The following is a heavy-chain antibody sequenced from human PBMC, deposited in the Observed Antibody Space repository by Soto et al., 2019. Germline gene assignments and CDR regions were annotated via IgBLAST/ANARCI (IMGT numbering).Heavy chain of an antibody. Sequence: GASVKVSCKASGYTFTAYYIHWVRQAPGQGLEWMGWINPSSGDTNYAQKFQGRVTMTRDTSISTAYMDLSRLTSDDTAVYFCARVQCIAKTCSALNWFDPWGQGTLVTVSS. CDR2: INPSSGDT. V-gene: IGHV1-2*02. D-gene: IGHD2-21*01. CDR1: GYTFTAYY. CDR3: ARVQCIAKTCSALNWFDP. J-gene: IGHJ5*02.